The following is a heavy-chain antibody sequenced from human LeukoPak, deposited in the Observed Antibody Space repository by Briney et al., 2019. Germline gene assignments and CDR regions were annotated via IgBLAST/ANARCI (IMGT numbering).Heavy chain of an antibody. J-gene: IGHJ5*02. CDR3: AKAGEGAIHNWFDP. D-gene: IGHD1-26*01. V-gene: IGHV3-23*01. CDR1: VFTSRRDA. Sequence: PLRSLRLSCAASVFTSRRDAMTWVRQAPGQGLEWASAISGSGGSTYYADSVKGQFTISRDNSKNTLYLQMNSRTAENTAVYYCAKAGEGAIHNWFDPWGQGTLVTVSS. CDR2: ISGSGGST.